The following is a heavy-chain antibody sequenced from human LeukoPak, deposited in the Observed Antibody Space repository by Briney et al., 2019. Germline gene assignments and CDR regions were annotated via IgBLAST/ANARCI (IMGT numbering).Heavy chain of an antibody. D-gene: IGHD3-22*01. CDR1: GGSISSSSYY. Sequence: SETLSLTCTVSGGSISSSSYYWGWIRQPPGKGLEWIGSIYYSGSTYYNPSLKSRVTISVDTPKNQFSLKLSSVTAADTAVYYCARPNSSGYYGYYFDYWGQGTLVTVSS. J-gene: IGHJ4*02. CDR2: IYYSGST. V-gene: IGHV4-39*01. CDR3: ARPNSSGYYGYYFDY.